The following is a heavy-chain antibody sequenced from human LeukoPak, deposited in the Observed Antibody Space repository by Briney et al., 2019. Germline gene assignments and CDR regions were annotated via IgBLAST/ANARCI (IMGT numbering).Heavy chain of an antibody. V-gene: IGHV4-39*01. CDR2: IYYSGST. CDR3: ARHSLGYCSSTSCYGGYSGYGHFDY. D-gene: IGHD2-2*01. Sequence: PSETLSLTCTVSGGSISSSSYYWGWIRQPPGKGLEWIGSIYYSGSTYYNPSLKSRVTISVDTSKNQFSLKLSSVTAADTAVYYCARHSLGYCSSTSCYGGYSGYGHFDYWGQGTLVTVSS. CDR1: GGSISSSSYY. J-gene: IGHJ4*02.